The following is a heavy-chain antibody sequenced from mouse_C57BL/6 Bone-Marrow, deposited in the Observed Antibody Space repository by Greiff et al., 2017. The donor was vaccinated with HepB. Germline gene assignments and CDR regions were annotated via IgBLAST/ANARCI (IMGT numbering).Heavy chain of an antibody. CDR1: GYTFTSYT. D-gene: IGHD2-3*01. Sequence: VQLQQSGAELARPGASVKMSCKASGYTFTSYTMHWVKQRPGQGLEWIGYINPSSGYTNYNQKFKGKSTLTVDKSSSTAYMQLSSLTSEDSAVYYCARGRWLLLFAYWGQGTLVTVSA. CDR2: INPSSGYT. V-gene: IGHV1-4*01. J-gene: IGHJ3*01. CDR3: ARGRWLLLFAY.